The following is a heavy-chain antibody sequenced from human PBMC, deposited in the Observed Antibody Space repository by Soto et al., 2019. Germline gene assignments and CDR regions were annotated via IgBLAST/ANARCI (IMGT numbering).Heavy chain of an antibody. CDR1: GFTFNNYA. Sequence: EVQLLESGRGLVQPGGSLRLSCAASGFTFNNYAMSWVRQAPGKGLEWVSVISGSGQRTSYADSVKGRFTVSRDNSKNTVDLHMKSLRAEDTAVYYCAKDSYHGSGSYITPYYFDSWGQGTLITVSS. V-gene: IGHV3-23*01. CDR2: ISGSGQRT. D-gene: IGHD3-10*01. CDR3: AKDSYHGSGSYITPYYFDS. J-gene: IGHJ4*02.